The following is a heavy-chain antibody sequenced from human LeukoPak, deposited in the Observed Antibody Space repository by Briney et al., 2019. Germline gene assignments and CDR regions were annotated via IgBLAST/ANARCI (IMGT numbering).Heavy chain of an antibody. CDR3: ARGQPLGSSSTIPALGVDY. CDR2: INHSGST. D-gene: IGHD2-2*01. CDR1: GGSFSGYY. V-gene: IGHV4-34*01. Sequence: PSETLSLTCAVYGGSFSGYYRSWIRQPPGKGLEWIGEINHSGSTNYNPSPKRRVTISVDTSKNQFSLKLSSVTAADTAVYYCARGQPLGSSSTIPALGVDYWGQGTLVTVSS. J-gene: IGHJ4*02.